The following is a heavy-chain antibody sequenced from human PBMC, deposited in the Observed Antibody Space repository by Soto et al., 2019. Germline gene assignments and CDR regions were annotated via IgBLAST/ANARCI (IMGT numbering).Heavy chain of an antibody. V-gene: IGHV4-39*01. Sequence: SETLSLAPSVTGESKNHSSYYLCWNHKPPGQGLEWIGSIYYSGSTYYTPSLKSRVTISVDTSKNQFSLKLSSVTAADTAVYYCARQYYDFWSGYNNWFDPWGQGTLVTVSS. CDR2: IYYSGST. D-gene: IGHD3-3*01. CDR3: ARQYYDFWSGYNNWFDP. CDR1: GESKNHSSYY. J-gene: IGHJ5*02.